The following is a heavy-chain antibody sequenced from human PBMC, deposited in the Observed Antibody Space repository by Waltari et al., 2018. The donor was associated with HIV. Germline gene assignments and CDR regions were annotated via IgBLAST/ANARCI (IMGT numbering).Heavy chain of an antibody. CDR3: ARTYKRITLFEIIRELSWFDP. V-gene: IGHV4-34*01. Sequence: QVQLQQWGAGLLKPSETLSLTCAIYGGSFDEYYWAWIRQTPEKGLEWIGDINNIGTPTYNPPLKSRVTVSIDTSKNQFSLNLRSVTATDTAVYYCARTYKRITLFEIIRELSWFDPWGQGTLVTVSS. D-gene: IGHD1-7*01. CDR2: INNIGTP. CDR1: GGSFDEYY. J-gene: IGHJ5*02.